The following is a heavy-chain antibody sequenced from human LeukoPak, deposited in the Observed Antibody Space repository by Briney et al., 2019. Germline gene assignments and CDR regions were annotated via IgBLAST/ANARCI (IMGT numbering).Heavy chain of an antibody. CDR1: GFTFSSYA. J-gene: IGHJ4*02. CDR3: AKDASYSAGWYFDY. Sequence: PGGSLRLSCAASGFTFSSYAVNWVRQAPGKGLEWVSGISGSGSGTDYADSVRGRFTISRDNSKNTLYLQMNSLRAEDTAVYYCAKDASYSAGWYFDYWGQGTLVTVSS. CDR2: ISGSGSGT. V-gene: IGHV3-23*01. D-gene: IGHD1-26*01.